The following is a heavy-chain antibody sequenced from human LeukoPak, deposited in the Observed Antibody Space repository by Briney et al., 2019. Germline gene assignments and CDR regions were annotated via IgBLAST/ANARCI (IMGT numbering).Heavy chain of an antibody. Sequence: SQTLSLTCTVSGGSISSGSYYWSWIRQPAGKGLEWIGRIYTSGSTNYNPSLKSRVTISVDTSKNQFSLKLSSVTAADTAVYYCARVGGDYDILTGYRYNWFDPWGQGTLVTVSS. J-gene: IGHJ5*02. CDR2: IYTSGST. V-gene: IGHV4-61*02. D-gene: IGHD3-9*01. CDR3: ARVGGDYDILTGYRYNWFDP. CDR1: GGSISSGSYY.